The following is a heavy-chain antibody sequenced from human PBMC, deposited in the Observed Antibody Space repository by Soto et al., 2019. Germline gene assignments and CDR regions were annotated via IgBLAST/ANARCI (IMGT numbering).Heavy chain of an antibody. J-gene: IGHJ2*01. CDR3: AMRNSGWYFDL. Sequence: EVQLLESGGGLVQPGGSLRLSCAASGFTFSSYAMNWVRQAPGKGLQLVSVISGSGDSTYYADSVKGRFTISRDNSKNTPNLQMSSLRGEDTAVYYCAMRNSGWYFDLWGRGTLVTVSS. CDR1: GFTFSSYA. D-gene: IGHD4-4*01. V-gene: IGHV3-23*01. CDR2: ISGSGDST.